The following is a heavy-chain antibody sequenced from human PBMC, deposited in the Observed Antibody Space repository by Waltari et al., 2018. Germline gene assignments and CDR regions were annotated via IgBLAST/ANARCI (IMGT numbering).Heavy chain of an antibody. J-gene: IGHJ2*01. D-gene: IGHD3-10*01. CDR2: KSGGSCIT. Sequence: EMQLLESGGGLARPRGSLRLSCAASGFSVSSYAMSWVRQAPGKGLEWVSSKSGGSCITSYAASVKGRFTIARDNSKNTLYLQMNSLRDEDAALYYCAKGLGDRYFDLWGRGTLVTVSS. V-gene: IGHV3-23*01. CDR3: AKGLGDRYFDL. CDR1: GFSVSSYA.